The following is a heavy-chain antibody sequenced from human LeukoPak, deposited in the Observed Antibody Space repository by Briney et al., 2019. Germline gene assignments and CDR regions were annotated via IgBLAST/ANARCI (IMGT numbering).Heavy chain of an antibody. CDR2: IYYSGST. D-gene: IGHD3-10*01. J-gene: IGHJ6*03. CDR1: GGSISSSSYY. V-gene: IGHV4-39*07. CDR3: AREMADVTMVRGNSPDRGYYYYMDV. Sequence: SETLSLTCTVSGGSISSSSYYWGWLRQPPGKGLEWIGSIYYSGSTYYNPSLKSRVTISVDTTKNQYSLKLSSVTAADTAVYYCAREMADVTMVRGNSPDRGYYYYMDVWGKGTTVTISS.